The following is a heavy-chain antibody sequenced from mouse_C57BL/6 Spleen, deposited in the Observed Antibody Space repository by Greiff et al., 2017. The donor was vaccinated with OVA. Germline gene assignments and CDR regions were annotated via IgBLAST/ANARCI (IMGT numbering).Heavy chain of an antibody. CDR1: GYSITSGYY. D-gene: IGHD2-5*01. Sequence: EVKLEESGPGLVKPSQSLSLTCSVTGYSITSGYYWNWIRQFPGNKLEWMGYISYDGSNNYNPSLKNRISITRDTSKNQFFLKLNSVTTEDTATYYCAREYYSNYVDYAMDYWGQGTSVTVSS. CDR2: ISYDGSN. V-gene: IGHV3-6*01. J-gene: IGHJ4*01. CDR3: AREYYSNYVDYAMDY.